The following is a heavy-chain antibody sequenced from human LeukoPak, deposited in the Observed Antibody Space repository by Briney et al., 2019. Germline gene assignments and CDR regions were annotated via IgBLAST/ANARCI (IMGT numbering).Heavy chain of an antibody. D-gene: IGHD2-15*01. CDR2: INPNSGGT. J-gene: IGHJ6*03. CDR3: AKAEGWTLYYMDD. V-gene: IGHV1-2*02. Sequence: GASVKVSCKTSGYSFTGYFLHWVRQAPGQGLEWVGWINPNSGGTNYAQKFQGRVTMTTDTSISTAYMELSRLRSNDTAMYYCAKAEGWTLYYMDDWGKGTTVTVSS. CDR1: GYSFTGYF.